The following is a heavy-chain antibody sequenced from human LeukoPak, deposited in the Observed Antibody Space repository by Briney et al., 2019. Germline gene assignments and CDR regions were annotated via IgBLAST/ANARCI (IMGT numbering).Heavy chain of an antibody. CDR2: INHSGST. CDR1: GGSFSGYY. D-gene: IGHD6-19*01. Sequence: SETLSLTCAVYGGSFSGYYWSWIRQPPGKGLEWIGEINHSGSTNYNPSLKSRVTISVDTSKNQFSLKLSSVTAADTAVYYCARVRLVRWHYYYYMDVWGKGTTVTVSS. V-gene: IGHV4-34*01. J-gene: IGHJ6*03. CDR3: ARVRLVRWHYYYYMDV.